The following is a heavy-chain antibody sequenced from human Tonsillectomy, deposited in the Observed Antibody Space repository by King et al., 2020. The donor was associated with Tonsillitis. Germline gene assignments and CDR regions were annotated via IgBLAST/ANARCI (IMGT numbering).Heavy chain of an antibody. CDR3: AREPKGYYYGMDV. V-gene: IGHV3-13*01. CDR1: GFTFSSYA. J-gene: IGHJ6*02. CDR2: IGTDGDT. Sequence: VQLVESGGGLVQPGGSLRLSCAASGFTFSSYAMHWVRQATGQGLEWVSSIGTDGDTYYPGSVKGRFTISRENAKNSLYLQMNSLRAGDTAVYYCAREPKGYYYGMDVCGQGTTVTVSS.